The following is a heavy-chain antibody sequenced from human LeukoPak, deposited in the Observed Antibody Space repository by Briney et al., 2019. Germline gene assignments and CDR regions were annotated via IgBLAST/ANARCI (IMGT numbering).Heavy chain of an antibody. Sequence: PGGSVRLSCAASGFTFSLYSITWVRQAPGKGLEWVSYISSSGSTIYYADSVKGRFAISRDNAKNSLYLQMNSLRAEDTAVYYCASLGYFDWLLSLDYWGQGTLVTVSS. J-gene: IGHJ4*02. CDR3: ASLGYFDWLLSLDY. V-gene: IGHV3-48*04. CDR1: GFTFSLYS. CDR2: ISSSGSTI. D-gene: IGHD3-9*01.